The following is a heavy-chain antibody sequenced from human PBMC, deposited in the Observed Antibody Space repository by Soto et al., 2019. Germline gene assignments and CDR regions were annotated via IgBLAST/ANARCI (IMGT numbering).Heavy chain of an antibody. D-gene: IGHD6-19*01. CDR3: ARDLRIAVAGTGGWFDP. CDR1: GFTFSSYW. V-gene: IGHV3-7*03. J-gene: IGHJ5*02. Sequence: PGGSLRLSCAASGFTFSSYWMSWVRQAPGKGLEWVANIKQDGSEKYYVDSVKGRFTISRDNAKNSLYLQMNSLRAEDTAVYYCARDLRIAVAGTGGWFDPWGQGTLVTVSS. CDR2: IKQDGSEK.